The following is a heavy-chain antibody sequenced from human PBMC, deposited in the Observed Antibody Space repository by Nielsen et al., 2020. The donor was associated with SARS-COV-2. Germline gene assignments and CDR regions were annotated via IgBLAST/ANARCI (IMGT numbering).Heavy chain of an antibody. CDR3: TKRGLCSSANCYHHFDS. CDR1: GFTFTTYA. CDR2: IVGNGGRT. J-gene: IGHJ4*02. D-gene: IGHD2-2*01. V-gene: IGHV3-23*01. Sequence: GESLKISCAASGFTFTTYAMSWVRQAPGKGLEWVSGIVGNGGRTHYADSVEGRFTISRDNSKNTLFLQMNSLRAEDTAVYYCTKRGLCSSANCYHHFDSWGLGTLVTVSS.